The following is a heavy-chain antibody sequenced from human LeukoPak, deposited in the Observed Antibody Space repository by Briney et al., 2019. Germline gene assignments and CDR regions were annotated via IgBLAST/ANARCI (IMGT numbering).Heavy chain of an antibody. V-gene: IGHV4-4*09. CDR3: ARRRGITMVRGARGAFDI. D-gene: IGHD3-10*01. Sequence: PSETLSLTCTVSGGSISSYYWSWIRQPPGKGLEWIGYIYHSGSTYYNPSLKSRVTISVDRSKNQFSLKLSSVTAADTAVYYCARRRGITMVRGARGAFDIWGQGTMVTVSS. J-gene: IGHJ3*02. CDR1: GGSISSYY. CDR2: IYHSGST.